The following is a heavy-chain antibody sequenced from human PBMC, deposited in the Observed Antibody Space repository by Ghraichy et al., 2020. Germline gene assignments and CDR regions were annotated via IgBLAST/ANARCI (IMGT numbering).Heavy chain of an antibody. CDR1: GFTFSNYW. D-gene: IGHD3-16*01. CDR2: IYSDGSGT. V-gene: IGHV3-74*01. CDR3: ARGWGDRANAFDI. J-gene: IGHJ3*02. Sequence: GGSLRLSCAASGFTFSNYWMHWVRQAPGKGLVWVSRIYSDGSGTSCADSVKDRFTISRDNAKGTLYLQMNSLRVEDTAVYYCARGWGDRANAFDIWGQGTMVTVSS.